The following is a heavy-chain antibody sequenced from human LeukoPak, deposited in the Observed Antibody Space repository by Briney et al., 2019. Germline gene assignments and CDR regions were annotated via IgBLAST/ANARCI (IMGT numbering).Heavy chain of an antibody. CDR3: ASSDYGAFDY. CDR1: GFTFSSYE. V-gene: IGHV3-48*03. J-gene: IGHJ4*02. D-gene: IGHD4-17*01. Sequence: GGSLRLSCAASGFTFSSYEMNWVRQAPGKGLEWVSYISSSGSTIYYADSVKGRFTISRDNARNSLYLQMNSLRAEDTAVYYCASSDYGAFDYWGQGTLVTVSS. CDR2: ISSSGSTI.